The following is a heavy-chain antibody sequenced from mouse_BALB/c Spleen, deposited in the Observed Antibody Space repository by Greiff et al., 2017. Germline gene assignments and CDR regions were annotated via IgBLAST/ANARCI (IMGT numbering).Heavy chain of an antibody. CDR1: GFTFSSYA. V-gene: IGHV5-9-4*01. J-gene: IGHJ4*01. Sequence: EVHLVESGGGLVKPGGSLKLSCAASGFTFSSYAMSWVRQSPEKRLEWVAEISSGGSYTYYPDTVTGRFTISRDNAKNTLYLEMSSLRSEDTAMYYCARAPYGSSYSYYAMDYWGQGTSVTVSS. D-gene: IGHD1-1*01. CDR3: ARAPYGSSYSYYAMDY. CDR2: ISSGGSYT.